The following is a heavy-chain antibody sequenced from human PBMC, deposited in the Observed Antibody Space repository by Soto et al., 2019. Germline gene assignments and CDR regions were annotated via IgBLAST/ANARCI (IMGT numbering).Heavy chain of an antibody. CDR3: AKVMYNWNDGDAFDI. V-gene: IGHV3-30*18. CDR1: GFTFSSYG. D-gene: IGHD1-20*01. Sequence: GGSLRLSCAASGFTFSSYGMHWVRQAPGKGLEWVAVISYDGSNKYCADSVKGRFTISRDNSKNTLYLQMNSLRAEDTAVYYCAKVMYNWNDGDAFDIWGQGTMVTVSS. J-gene: IGHJ3*02. CDR2: ISYDGSNK.